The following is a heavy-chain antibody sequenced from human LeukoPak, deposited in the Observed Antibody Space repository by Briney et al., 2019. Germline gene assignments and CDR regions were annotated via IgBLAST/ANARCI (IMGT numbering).Heavy chain of an antibody. CDR1: GFSLRGYA. D-gene: IGHD3-10*01. V-gene: IGHV3-30-3*01. Sequence: GGSLRLSCVASGFSLRGYAMHWVRQAPGKGGLEWVTMISYDGRDQYYADSVKGRFTISRDDSKNTLFLQMNSLRVEDTAMYHCARIGLGVSFGWGFDYWGQGTLVTVTS. J-gene: IGHJ4*02. CDR3: ARIGLGVSFGWGFDY. CDR2: ISYDGRDQ.